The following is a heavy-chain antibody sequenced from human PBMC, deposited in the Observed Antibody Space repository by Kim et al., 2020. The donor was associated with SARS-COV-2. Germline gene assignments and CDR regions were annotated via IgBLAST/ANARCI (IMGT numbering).Heavy chain of an antibody. Sequence: GGSLRLSCAASGFTFSSYGMHWVHQAPGKGLEWVAVISYDGSNKYYADSVKGRFTISRDNSKNTLYLQMNSLRAEDTAVYYCAKDQGGLWFGESQYGMDVWGQGTTVTVSS. CDR1: GFTFSSYG. V-gene: IGHV3-30*18. D-gene: IGHD3-10*01. CDR2: ISYDGSNK. CDR3: AKDQGGLWFGESQYGMDV. J-gene: IGHJ6*02.